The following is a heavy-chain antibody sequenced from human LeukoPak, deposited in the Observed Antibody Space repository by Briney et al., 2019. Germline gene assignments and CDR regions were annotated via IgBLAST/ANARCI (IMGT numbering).Heavy chain of an antibody. V-gene: IGHV3-48*03. Sequence: QPGGSLRLSCAASGFTFSSYEMNWVRQAPGKGLEWVSYISSSGSTIYYADSVKGRFTISRDNAKNSLYLQMNSLRAEDTALYHCARDGSGYDYPHYDYWGQGTLVTVSS. CDR2: ISSSGSTI. J-gene: IGHJ4*02. D-gene: IGHD5-12*01. CDR3: ARDGSGYDYPHYDY. CDR1: GFTFSSYE.